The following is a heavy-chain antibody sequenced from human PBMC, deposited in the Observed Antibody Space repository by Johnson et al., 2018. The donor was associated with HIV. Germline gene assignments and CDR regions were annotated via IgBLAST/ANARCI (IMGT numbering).Heavy chain of an antibody. V-gene: IGHV3-15*01. CDR3: AKDGGYISIWFSTPDAFDI. J-gene: IGHJ3*02. CDR2: IKSNNDGGTT. CDR1: GFTFSNVW. D-gene: IGHD6-13*01. Sequence: EVQLVESGGGLVKPGGSLRLSCEASGFTFSNVWMSWVRQAPGKGLEWVGRIKSNNDGGTTDYATPVKGRFTISRDDSKNTLYLQMNSLRAEDTAVYYCAKDGGYISIWFSTPDAFDIWGQGTMVTVSS.